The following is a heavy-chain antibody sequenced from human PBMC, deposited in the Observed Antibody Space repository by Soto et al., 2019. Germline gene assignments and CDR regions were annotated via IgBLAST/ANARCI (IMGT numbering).Heavy chain of an antibody. D-gene: IGHD1-26*01. CDR2: INPNTGNP. CDR1: GYNLNSHS. Sequence: VQLVQSGSESMQPGASVKVYCQGSGYNLNSHSLTCLRQAPGKGLEWMGWINPNTGNPTYEQGFTGRFVFSVDTSVSTVDLQLFSQKADDSAVYYCARDRASGTFDYWGQGTLVSVSS. V-gene: IGHV7-4-1*01. J-gene: IGHJ4*02. CDR3: ARDRASGTFDY.